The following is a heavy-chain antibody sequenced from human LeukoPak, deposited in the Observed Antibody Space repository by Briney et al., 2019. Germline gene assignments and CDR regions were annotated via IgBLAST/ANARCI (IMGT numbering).Heavy chain of an antibody. J-gene: IGHJ3*02. V-gene: IGHV3-53*01. CDR2: IYSGGST. CDR3: ASSTTVTTRTDAFDI. CDR1: GFTVSSNY. Sequence: PGGSLRLSCAASGFTVSSNYMSWVRQAPGKGLEWVSVIYSGGSTYYADSVKGRFTISRDNSKNTLYLQMNSLRAEDTAVYYCASSTTVTTRTDAFDIWGQGTMVTVSS. D-gene: IGHD4-17*01.